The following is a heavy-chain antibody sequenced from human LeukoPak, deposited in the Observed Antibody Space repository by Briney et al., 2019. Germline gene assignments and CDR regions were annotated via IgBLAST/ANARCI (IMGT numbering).Heavy chain of an antibody. Sequence: GGSLRLSCAASGFTFSGYAMNWVRQAPGKGLEWVSAISGSGGSTYYADSVKGRFTISRDNSKNTLYLQMNSLRAEDTAVYYCAKPLANWGSIFSYWGQGTLVTVSS. CDR1: GFTFSGYA. CDR3: AKPLANWGSIFSY. D-gene: IGHD7-27*01. J-gene: IGHJ4*02. V-gene: IGHV3-23*01. CDR2: ISGSGGST.